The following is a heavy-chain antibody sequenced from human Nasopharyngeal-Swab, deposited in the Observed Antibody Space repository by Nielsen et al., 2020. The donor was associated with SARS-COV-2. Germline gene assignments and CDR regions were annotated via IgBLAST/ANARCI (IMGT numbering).Heavy chain of an antibody. CDR3: AGDFDKTGD. D-gene: IGHD7-27*01. CDR1: GLTFSDSW. V-gene: IGHV3-74*01. J-gene: IGHJ4*02. CDR2: INHDGSRT. Sequence: GGSLRLSCAVSGLTFSDSWIHWVRQAPGKGLVWVSRINHDGSRTGYADSVKGRFTISRDNAKNTVYLQMNSLRAEDTAVYYCAGDFDKTGDWGQGSLVTVSS.